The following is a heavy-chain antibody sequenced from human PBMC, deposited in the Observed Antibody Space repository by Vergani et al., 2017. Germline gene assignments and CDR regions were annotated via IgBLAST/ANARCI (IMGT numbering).Heavy chain of an antibody. V-gene: IGHV3-9*01. Sequence: EVQLVESGGGLVQPGRSLRLSCAASGFTFDDYAMHWVRQAPGKGLEWVSGISWNSGSIGYADSVKGRFTICRDNAKNSLYLQMNSLRAEDTALYYCAKDHYDFWTRYPSLSPFDLWGRGTLVTVSS. CDR2: ISWNSGSI. J-gene: IGHJ2*01. CDR3: AKDHYDFWTRYPSLSPFDL. D-gene: IGHD3-3*01. CDR1: GFTFDDYA.